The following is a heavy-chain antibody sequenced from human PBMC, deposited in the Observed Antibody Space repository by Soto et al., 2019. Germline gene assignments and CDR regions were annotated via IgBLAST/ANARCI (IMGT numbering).Heavy chain of an antibody. CDR2: IKQDGSEK. J-gene: IGHJ5*02. CDR3: ARVANWNYINWFDP. Sequence: GGSLRLSCAASGFTFSSYWMSWVRQAPGKGLEWVANIKQDGSEKYYVDSVKGRFTISRDNAKNSLYLQMNSLRAEDTAVYYCARVANWNYINWFDPWGQGTLVTVSS. V-gene: IGHV3-7*01. CDR1: GFTFSSYW. D-gene: IGHD1-7*01.